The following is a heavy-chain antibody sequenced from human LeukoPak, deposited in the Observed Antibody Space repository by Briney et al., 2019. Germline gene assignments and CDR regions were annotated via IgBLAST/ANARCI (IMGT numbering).Heavy chain of an antibody. CDR1: GGSISSGGYS. D-gene: IGHD3-22*01. CDR2: IYYTGST. V-gene: IGHV4-31*03. Sequence: PSETLSLTCTVSGGSISSGGYSWTWIRQHSGKGLECIGYIYYTGSTYYNPSLKSRVTISVDTSKNQFSLKLSSVTAADTAVYYCARARGPSLGSAYDYWGQGTLVTVSS. J-gene: IGHJ4*02. CDR3: ARARGPSLGSAYDY.